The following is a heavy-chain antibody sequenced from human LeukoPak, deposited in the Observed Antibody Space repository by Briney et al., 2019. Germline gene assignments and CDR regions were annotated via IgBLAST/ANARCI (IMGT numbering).Heavy chain of an antibody. CDR3: ARVRGLEWLLKHLDS. CDR2: ISGSGYPI. CDR1: GFTFSTYE. J-gene: IGHJ4*02. V-gene: IGHV3-48*03. D-gene: IGHD3-3*01. Sequence: GGSLRLSCTASGFTFSTYEMNWVRQAPGKGLEWVSYISGSGYPIYYADSVKGRFTISRVNAKNSLYLQMNSLRAEDTAIYYCARVRGLEWLLKHLDSWGQGTLVTVSS.